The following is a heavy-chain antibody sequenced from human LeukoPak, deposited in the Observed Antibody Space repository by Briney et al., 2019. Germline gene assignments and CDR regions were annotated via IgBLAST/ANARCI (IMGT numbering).Heavy chain of an antibody. CDR3: ARGYCSSTSCSTFDY. CDR2: ISAYNGNT. V-gene: IGHV1-18*01. J-gene: IGHJ4*02. D-gene: IGHD2-2*01. CDR1: GYTFTSYG. Sequence: ASVKVSCKASGYTFTSYGISLVRQAPGQGLEWMGWISAYNGNTNYAQKLQGRVTMTTDTSTSTAYMELRSLRSDDTAVYYCARGYCSSTSCSTFDYWGQGTLVTVSS.